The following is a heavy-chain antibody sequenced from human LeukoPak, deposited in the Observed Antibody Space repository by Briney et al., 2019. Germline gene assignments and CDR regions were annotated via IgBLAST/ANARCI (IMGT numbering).Heavy chain of an antibody. CDR1: GMSINGYY. D-gene: IGHD3-3*01. Sequence: PSETLSLTCAVYGMSINGYYWSWIRQSPRRGLEWIGEIHPHGSTAYNPSLNGRVAMSVDTSSNQFSLNLTSATAADTAVYYCARGVDSAKIGYWGQGTLVTVSS. CDR2: IHPHGST. J-gene: IGHJ4*02. CDR3: ARGVDSAKIGY. V-gene: IGHV4-34*01.